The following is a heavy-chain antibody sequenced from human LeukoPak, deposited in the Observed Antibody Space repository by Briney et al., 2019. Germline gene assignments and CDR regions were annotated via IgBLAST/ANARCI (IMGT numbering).Heavy chain of an antibody. V-gene: IGHV3-23*01. CDR3: AKDSITIFGVVIIGYFDY. Sequence: GGSLRLSCVASGFTFSSYAMSWVRQAPGKGLEWVSAISGSGGSTYYADSVKGRFTISRDNSKNTLYLQMNSLRAEDTAVYYCAKDSITIFGVVIIGYFDYWGQGTLVTVSS. J-gene: IGHJ4*02. D-gene: IGHD3-3*01. CDR2: ISGSGGST. CDR1: GFTFSSYA.